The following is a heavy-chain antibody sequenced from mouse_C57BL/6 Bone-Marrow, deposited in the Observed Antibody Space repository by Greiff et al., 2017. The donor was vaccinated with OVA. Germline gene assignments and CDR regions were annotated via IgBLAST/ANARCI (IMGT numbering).Heavy chain of an antibody. CDR3: ARSLTAQASFAY. D-gene: IGHD3-2*02. J-gene: IGHJ3*01. Sequence: QVQLQQPGAELVKPGASVKMSCKASGYTFTSYWITWVKQRPGQGLEWIGDIYPGSGSINYNEKFKSKATLTVDTSSSTAYMQLSSLTSEDSAVYYCARSLTAQASFAYWGQGTLVTVSA. V-gene: IGHV1-55*01. CDR1: GYTFTSYW. CDR2: IYPGSGSI.